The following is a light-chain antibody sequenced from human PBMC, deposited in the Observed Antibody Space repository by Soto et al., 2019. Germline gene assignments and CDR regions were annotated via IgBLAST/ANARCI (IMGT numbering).Light chain of an antibody. CDR2: DAS. Sequence: DIQMTQSPSTLSASVGDRVTITCRASQSISRSLAWYQQKSGKAPKLLIYDASSLESGVPSRFSGSGFGTEFTLTISGLQPDDFALYYCQQYDKWPYTFGQGTKLETK. J-gene: IGKJ2*01. V-gene: IGKV1-5*01. CDR3: QQYDKWPYT. CDR1: QSISRS.